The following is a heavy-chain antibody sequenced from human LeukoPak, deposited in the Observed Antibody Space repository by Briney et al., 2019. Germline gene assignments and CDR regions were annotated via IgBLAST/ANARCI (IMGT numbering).Heavy chain of an antibody. Sequence: GGSLRLSCAASGFTFNTYWMYWVRQVPGKGLVWVSGIKSDGSRTNYADSVKGRFTTSGDNARNSLYLQMNSLRAEDTAVYYCARDPTVAEAWWGQGTQVTVSS. CDR1: GFTFNTYW. D-gene: IGHD6-13*01. CDR3: ARDPTVAEAW. J-gene: IGHJ4*02. CDR2: IKSDGSRT. V-gene: IGHV3-74*01.